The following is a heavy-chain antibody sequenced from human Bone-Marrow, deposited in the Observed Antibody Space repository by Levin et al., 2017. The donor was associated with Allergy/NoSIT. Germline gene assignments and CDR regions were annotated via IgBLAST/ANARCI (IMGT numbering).Heavy chain of an antibody. CDR1: GFTVSNNF. J-gene: IGHJ4*02. Sequence: PGGSLRLSCAASGFTVSNNFVYWVRQAPGKGLEWVAIIYSSGRTQYADSVKGRFTISRENSKNALSLQMNSLRIEDTAVYYCARDPPGMAGAPPGWGQGTLVTVSS. D-gene: IGHD6-19*01. V-gene: IGHV3-53*01. CDR3: ARDPPGMAGAPPG. CDR2: IYSSGRT.